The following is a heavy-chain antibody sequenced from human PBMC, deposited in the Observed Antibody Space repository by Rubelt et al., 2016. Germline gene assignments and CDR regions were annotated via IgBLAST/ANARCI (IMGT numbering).Heavy chain of an antibody. CDR1: GGTFSSYA. J-gene: IGHJ3*02. V-gene: IGHV1-69*04. D-gene: IGHD6-19*01. CDR3: AREDTTDRGWYDALDI. CDR2: IIPILGIA. Sequence: QVQLVQSGAEVKKPGSSVKVSCKASGGTFSSYAISWVRQAPGQGLEWMGRIIPILGIANYAQKFKGRVTITAEKSTSTAYMELSSLRAEDTAVYYCAREDTTDRGWYDALDIWGQGTMVTVSS.